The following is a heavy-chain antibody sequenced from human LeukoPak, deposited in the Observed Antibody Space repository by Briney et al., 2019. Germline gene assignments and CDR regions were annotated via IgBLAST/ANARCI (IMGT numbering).Heavy chain of an antibody. V-gene: IGHV6-1*01. J-gene: IGHJ5*02. CDR3: ARGYCSGGSCYVNWFDP. CDR1: GDSASSNSAA. CDR2: TYYRSKWYN. D-gene: IGHD2-15*01. Sequence: SQTLSLTCAISGDSASSNSAAWNWIRQSPSRGLEWLGRTYYRSKWYNDYAVSVKSRITINPDTSKNQFSLQLNSVTPEDTAVYYCARGYCSGGSCYVNWFDPWGQGTLVTVSS.